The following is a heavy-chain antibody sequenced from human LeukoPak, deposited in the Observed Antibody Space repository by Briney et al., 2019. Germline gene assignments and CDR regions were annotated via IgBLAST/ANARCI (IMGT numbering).Heavy chain of an antibody. Sequence: GGTLRLSCGASGFTFSSYAMSWVRQAPGKGLEWVSAISGSGGSTYYADSVKGRFTISRDNSKNTLYLQMNSLRAEDTAVYYCAKQYSSSWYFLPDSFDIWGQGTMVTVSS. V-gene: IGHV3-23*01. CDR2: ISGSGGST. J-gene: IGHJ3*02. CDR3: AKQYSSSWYFLPDSFDI. CDR1: GFTFSSYA. D-gene: IGHD6-13*01.